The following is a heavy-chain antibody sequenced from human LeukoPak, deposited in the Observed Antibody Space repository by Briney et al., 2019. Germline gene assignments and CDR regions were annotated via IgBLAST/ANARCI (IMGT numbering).Heavy chain of an antibody. D-gene: IGHD4-17*01. CDR2: IKQDGSEK. CDR3: ASQTTVKYYFDY. CDR1: GFTFTNYW. Sequence: PGGSLRLSCAASGFTFTNYWMSWVRQAPGKGLEWVANIKQDGSEKYYVDSVKGRFTISRDNAKNSLYLQMNSLRAEDTAVYYCASQTTVKYYFDYWGQGTLVTVSS. J-gene: IGHJ4*02. V-gene: IGHV3-7*05.